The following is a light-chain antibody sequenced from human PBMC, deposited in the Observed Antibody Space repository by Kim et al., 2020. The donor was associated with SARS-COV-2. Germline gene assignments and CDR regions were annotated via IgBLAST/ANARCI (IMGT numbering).Light chain of an antibody. CDR2: GTS. CDR1: QTISGY. V-gene: IGKV1-39*01. Sequence: DIQMTQSPSSLSASVGDSVTITCRASQTISGYLSWYQQKPGKAPKLLIYGTSNLQSGVPSRFSGTGSGTDFTLTISSLQPEDFATYYCQQNYDGPTFGQGTKVDIK. J-gene: IGKJ1*01. CDR3: QQNYDGPT.